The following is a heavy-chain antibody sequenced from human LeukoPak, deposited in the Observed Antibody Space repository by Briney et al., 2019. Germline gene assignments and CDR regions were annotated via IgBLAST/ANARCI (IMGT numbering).Heavy chain of an antibody. J-gene: IGHJ5*02. CDR3: ARDPLIGFDP. CDR1: GGSISSSSYY. V-gene: IGHV4-39*07. CDR2: IYYSGST. Sequence: SETLSLTCTVSGGSISSSSYYWGWIRQPPGKGLEWIGSIYYSGSTYYNPSLKSRVTISVDTSKNQFSLKLSSVTAADTAVYYCARDPLIGFDPWGQGTLVTVFS. D-gene: IGHD2-15*01.